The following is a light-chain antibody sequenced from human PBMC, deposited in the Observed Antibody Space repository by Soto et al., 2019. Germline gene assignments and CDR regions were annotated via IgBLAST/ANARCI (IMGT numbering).Light chain of an antibody. J-gene: IGLJ2*01. CDR1: SSDVGGYNY. CDR2: EVN. CDR3: SSYTDTGHVV. Sequence: QSALTQPPSASGSPGQSVTISCTGTSSDVGGYNYVSWYQQHPGKAPKLMIYEVNKRPSGVPDRFSGSKSGNTASLTISGLQTEDEADYYCSSYTDTGHVVFGRGTKLTVL. V-gene: IGLV2-8*01.